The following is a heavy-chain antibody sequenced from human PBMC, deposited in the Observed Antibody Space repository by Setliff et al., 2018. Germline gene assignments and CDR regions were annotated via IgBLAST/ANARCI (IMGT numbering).Heavy chain of an antibody. V-gene: IGHV1-69*05. CDR2: TIPMFGST. Sequence: ASVKVSCKASGGTFSSYGISWVRQAPGQGLEWMGGTIPMFGSTKYAQKFQEKVTIIKDESTSTAYMEVSSLRTEDTAVYYCAREGVDTRSSTDYRYYMDVWGKGTTVTVSS. J-gene: IGHJ6*03. CDR3: AREGVDTRSSTDYRYYMDV. CDR1: GGTFSSYG. D-gene: IGHD5-18*01.